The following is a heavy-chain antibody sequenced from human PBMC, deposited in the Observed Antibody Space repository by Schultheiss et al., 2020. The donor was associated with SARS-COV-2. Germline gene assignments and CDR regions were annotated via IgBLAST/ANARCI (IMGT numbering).Heavy chain of an antibody. D-gene: IGHD2-2*01. Sequence: GGSLRLSCAASGFTFSNYAMHWVRQAPGKGLEWVAVISYDGSNKYYADSVKGRFTISRDNSKNTLYLQMNSLRAEDTAVYYCAREEYRTSHCYSNCYGMDVWGQGTTVTVSS. CDR3: AREEYRTSHCYSNCYGMDV. CDR2: ISYDGSNK. CDR1: GFTFSNYA. V-gene: IGHV3-30*01. J-gene: IGHJ6*02.